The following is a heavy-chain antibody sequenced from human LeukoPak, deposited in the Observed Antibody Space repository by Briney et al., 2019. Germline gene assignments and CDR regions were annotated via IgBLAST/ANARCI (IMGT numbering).Heavy chain of an antibody. D-gene: IGHD3-16*02. J-gene: IGHJ4*02. CDR3: ARGIVNWYFDY. CDR2: IIPILGIA. V-gene: IGHV1-69*04. CDR1: GGTFSSYA. Sequence: TVKVSCKASGGTFSSYAISWVRQAPGQGLEWMGRIIPILGIANYAQKFQGRVTITADKSTSTAYMELSSLRSEDTAVYYCARGIVNWYFDYWGQGTLVTVSS.